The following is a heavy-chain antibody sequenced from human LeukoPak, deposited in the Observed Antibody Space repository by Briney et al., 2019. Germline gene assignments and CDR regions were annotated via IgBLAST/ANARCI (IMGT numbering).Heavy chain of an antibody. D-gene: IGHD7-27*01. Sequence: GGSLRLSCAASGFDFADYWMTWVRQTPGKGLECVANIKKDGSGKYYLDSVRGRFTVSRDNAENSLYLQMNNLRAEDTAVYYCATDLNWANVWGQGALVTVYS. CDR1: GFDFADYW. CDR2: IKKDGSGK. CDR3: ATDLNWANV. J-gene: IGHJ4*02. V-gene: IGHV3-7*04.